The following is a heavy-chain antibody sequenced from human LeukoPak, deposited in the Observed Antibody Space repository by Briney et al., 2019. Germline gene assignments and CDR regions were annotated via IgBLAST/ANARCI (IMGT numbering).Heavy chain of an antibody. V-gene: IGHV3-30*04. Sequence: GGSLRLSCAASGFTFSSYAMHWVRQAPGKGLEWVAVISYDGSNKYYADSVKGRFTISRDNSKNTLYLQMNSLRAEDTAVYYCARMWIADHANWFDPWGQGTLVTVSS. J-gene: IGHJ5*02. CDR3: ARMWIADHANWFDP. CDR1: GFTFSSYA. D-gene: IGHD5-12*01. CDR2: ISYDGSNK.